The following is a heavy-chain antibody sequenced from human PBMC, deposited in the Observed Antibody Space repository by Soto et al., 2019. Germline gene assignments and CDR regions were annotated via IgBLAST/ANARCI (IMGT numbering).Heavy chain of an antibody. CDR2: ISYDGSNK. Sequence: GGSLRLSCAASGFTFSSYGMHWVRQAPGKGLEWVAVISYDGSNKYYADSVKGRFTISRDNSKNTLYLQMNSLRAEDTAVYYCAKDIGCRVVYDAFDIWGQRPIGTVS. D-gene: IGHD1-20*01. CDR3: AKDIGCRVVYDAFDI. CDR1: GFTFSSYG. V-gene: IGHV3-30*18. J-gene: IGHJ3*02.